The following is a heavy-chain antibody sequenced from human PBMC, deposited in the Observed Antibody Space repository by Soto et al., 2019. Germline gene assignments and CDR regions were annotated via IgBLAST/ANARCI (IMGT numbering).Heavy chain of an antibody. Sequence: VQLVESGEGLVQPGGSLRLSCAASGFSISSYAMHWVRQAPGKGLEYVSGISGNGGSAYYGDSVKGRFTISRDNSKHTLFLLMNSLRADDAAVYYCAASESYHKAAYWGQGTLVTVSS. CDR3: AASESYHKAAY. J-gene: IGHJ4*02. CDR2: ISGNGGSA. D-gene: IGHD3-10*01. V-gene: IGHV3-64*02. CDR1: GFSISSYA.